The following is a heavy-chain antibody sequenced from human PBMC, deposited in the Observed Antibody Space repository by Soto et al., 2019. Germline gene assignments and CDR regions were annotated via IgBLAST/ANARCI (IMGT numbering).Heavy chain of an antibody. CDR1: GGSISSYY. D-gene: IGHD2-15*01. J-gene: IGHJ4*02. CDR2: IYYSGST. CDR3: ARAGGYCSGGSCYASSIDY. V-gene: IGHV4-59*08. Sequence: SETLSLTCTVSGGSISSYYWSWIRQPPGKGLEWIGYIYYSGSTNYNPSPKSRVTISVDTSKNQFSLKLSSVTAADTAVYYCARAGGYCSGGSCYASSIDYWGQGTLVTVSS.